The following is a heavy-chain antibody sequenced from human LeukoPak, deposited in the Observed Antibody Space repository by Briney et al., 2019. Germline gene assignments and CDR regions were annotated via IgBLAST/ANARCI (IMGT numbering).Heavy chain of an antibody. Sequence: GGSLRLSCAASGFTFSRYSMSWVRQAPGKGLEWVSAISGSGGGTYFADSVKGRFTISRDNSKNTLYVQMNSLRAEDTAVYYCAKGPLTEVAGTTWDYWGQGTPVTVSS. D-gene: IGHD6-19*01. CDR1: GFTFSRYS. V-gene: IGHV3-23*01. J-gene: IGHJ4*02. CDR2: ISGSGGGT. CDR3: AKGPLTEVAGTTWDY.